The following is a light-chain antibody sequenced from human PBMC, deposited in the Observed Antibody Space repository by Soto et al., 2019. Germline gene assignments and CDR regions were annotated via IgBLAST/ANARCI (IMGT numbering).Light chain of an antibody. J-gene: IGKJ4*01. CDR2: GAS. Sequence: EIVMTQSPGTLSVSPGERATLSCRASQSVNNNLAWYQQKPGQAPSLLIYGASTRATGIPARFSGSGSGTEFSLTISSLQSEDFAVYYCQQFHRWPVTFGGGAKVEI. V-gene: IGKV3-15*01. CDR1: QSVNNN. CDR3: QQFHRWPVT.